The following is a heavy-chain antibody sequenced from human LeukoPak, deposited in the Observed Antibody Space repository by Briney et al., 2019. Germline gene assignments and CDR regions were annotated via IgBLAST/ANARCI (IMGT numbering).Heavy chain of an antibody. Sequence: KPGGSLRLSCAASGFTFSDYYMSWIRQAPGKGLEWVSYISSSGSTIYYADSVKVRFTISRDNAKNSLYLQMNSLRAEDTAVYYCASINPDSGSYQGDYWGQGTLVTVSS. D-gene: IGHD1-26*01. V-gene: IGHV3-11*04. CDR1: GFTFSDYY. CDR2: ISSSGSTI. J-gene: IGHJ4*02. CDR3: ASINPDSGSYQGDY.